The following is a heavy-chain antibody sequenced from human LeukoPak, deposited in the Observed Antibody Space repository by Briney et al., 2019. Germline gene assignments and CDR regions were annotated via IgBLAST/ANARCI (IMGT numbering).Heavy chain of an antibody. J-gene: IGHJ5*02. CDR3: ARRMVRGQWFDP. V-gene: IGHV1-8*02. D-gene: IGHD3-10*01. CDR1: GYKFTNYG. Sequence: ASVRVSCKAPGYKFTNYGISWVRQATGQGLEWMGWMNPNSGNTGYAQKFQGRVTMTRNTSISTAYMELSSLRSEDTAVYYCARRMVRGQWFDPWGQGTLVTVSS. CDR2: MNPNSGNT.